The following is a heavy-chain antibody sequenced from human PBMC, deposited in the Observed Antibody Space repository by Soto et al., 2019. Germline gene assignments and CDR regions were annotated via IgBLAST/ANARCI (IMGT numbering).Heavy chain of an antibody. J-gene: IGHJ4*02. Sequence: KTSETLSLTCTVSGGSISRSSHYWGWIRQPPQKGLEWIGRIYYSGSTYYNPSLKSRVTISVDTSKNQFSLKLTSVTASDTAAYYCARHVWFSDSTSSRQSFFDYWGLGTLVTVSS. CDR3: ARHVWFSDSTSSRQSFFDY. D-gene: IGHD6-6*01. CDR1: GGSISRSSHY. V-gene: IGHV4-39*01. CDR2: IYYSGST.